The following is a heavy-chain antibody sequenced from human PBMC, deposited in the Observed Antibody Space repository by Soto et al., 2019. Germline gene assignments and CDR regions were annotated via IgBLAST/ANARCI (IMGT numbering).Heavy chain of an antibody. CDR2: IYYSGNT. J-gene: IGHJ6*02. CDR1: GGPIFPYY. V-gene: IGHV4-59*06. D-gene: IGHD1-1*01. CDR3: ASSSLYGMDV. Sequence: SETLSLTCTGPGGPIFPYYWILIPQPPGKGLEWIGNIYYSGNTYYNPSLKSRLIISIDTSKNQFSLKVGSVTAADTAVYYCASSSLYGMDVWGQGTTVTFS.